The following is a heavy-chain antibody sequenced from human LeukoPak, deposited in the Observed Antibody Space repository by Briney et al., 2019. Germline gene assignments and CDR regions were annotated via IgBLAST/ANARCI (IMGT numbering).Heavy chain of an antibody. CDR2: IYYTGRT. V-gene: IGHV4-31*03. D-gene: IGHD5-18*01. Sequence: TLSLTCTVSGGSISSAGYYWNWIRQHPTEGLEWIGHIYYTGRTTYNPSVKSRVTISADTSKNQFSLKLNSVTAADTAVYFCASAPLGNSFGYMAYWGQGALVTVSS. CDR3: ASAPLGNSFGYMAY. J-gene: IGHJ4*02. CDR1: GGSISSAGYY.